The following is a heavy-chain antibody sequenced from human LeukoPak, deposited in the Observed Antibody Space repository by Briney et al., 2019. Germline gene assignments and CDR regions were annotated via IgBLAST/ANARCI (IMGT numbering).Heavy chain of an antibody. V-gene: IGHV4-59*01. CDR3: ARGQLGDAYNSEY. D-gene: IGHD5-24*01. CDR1: GGSISSYY. J-gene: IGHJ4*02. CDR2: IYYRGST. Sequence: SETLSLTCTVSGGSISSYYWSWIRQPPGKGLEWIGYIYYRGSTNYNPSLKSRVTISIDTSKNQLSLKLNSVTAADTAVYYCARGQLGDAYNSEYWGQGTVVTVSS.